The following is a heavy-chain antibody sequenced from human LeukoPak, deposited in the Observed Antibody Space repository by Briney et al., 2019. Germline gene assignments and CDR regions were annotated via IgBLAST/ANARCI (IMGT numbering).Heavy chain of an antibody. Sequence: PSETLSLTCTVSGGSISSGDYYWSWIRQPPGKGLEWIGYIYYSGSTYYNPSLKSRVTISVDTSKNQFSLKLSSVTAADTAVYYCARGTPVVPDDYWGQGTLVTVSS. V-gene: IGHV4-30-4*01. CDR1: GGSISSGDYY. J-gene: IGHJ4*02. CDR2: IYYSGST. CDR3: ARGTPVVPDDY. D-gene: IGHD2-15*01.